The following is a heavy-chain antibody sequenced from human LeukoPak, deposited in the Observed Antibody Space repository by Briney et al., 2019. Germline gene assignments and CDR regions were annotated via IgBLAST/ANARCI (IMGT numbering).Heavy chain of an antibody. CDR2: INPSGGST. CDR1: GYTFTSYY. CDR3: ARGIEYYDILTGYEPPDY. Sequence: ASVKVSCKASGYTFTSYYMHWVRQAPGQGLEWMGIINPSGGSTIYAQKFQGRVTMTRDTSTSTVYMELSSLRSEDTAVYYCARGIEYYDILTGYEPPDYWGQGTLVTVSS. J-gene: IGHJ4*02. D-gene: IGHD3-9*01. V-gene: IGHV1-46*03.